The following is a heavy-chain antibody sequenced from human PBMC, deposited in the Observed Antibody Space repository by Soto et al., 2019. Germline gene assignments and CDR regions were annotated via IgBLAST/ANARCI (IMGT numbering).Heavy chain of an antibody. CDR2: IKQDGSEE. CDR3: ARVFGDYEGEYFDY. CDR1: GFTFSSYW. V-gene: IGHV3-7*01. J-gene: IGHJ4*02. Sequence: GGSLRLSCAASGFTFSSYWMSWVRQAPGKGLEWVANIKQDGSEEYYVDSVKGRFTISRDNAKNSLYLQMDSLRAEDTAVYYCARVFGDYEGEYFDYWGQGTLVTVSS. D-gene: IGHD4-17*01.